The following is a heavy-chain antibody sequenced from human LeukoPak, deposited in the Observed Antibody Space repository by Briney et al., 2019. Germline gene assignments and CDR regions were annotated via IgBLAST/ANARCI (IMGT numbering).Heavy chain of an antibody. J-gene: IGHJ3*02. CDR2: IYHSGST. CDR1: GGSISSGGYS. CDR3: ARAPNGYCSSTSCDDAFDI. D-gene: IGHD2-2*03. Sequence: SETRSLTCAVSGGSISSGGYSWSWIRQPPGKGLEWIGYIYHSGSTYYNPSLKSRVTISVDRSKNQFSLKLSSVTAADTAVYYCARAPNGYCSSTSCDDAFDIWGQGTMVTVSS. V-gene: IGHV4-30-2*01.